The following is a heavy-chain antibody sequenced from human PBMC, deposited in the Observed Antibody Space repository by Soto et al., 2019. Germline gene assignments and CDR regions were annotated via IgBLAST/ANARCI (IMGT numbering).Heavy chain of an antibody. CDR1: GFRVSSKY. CDR2: IQSGGTT. J-gene: IGHJ6*04. CDR3: TRDDVHFNGDRYYGVPMDL. D-gene: IGHD2-8*01. V-gene: IGHV3-66*01. Sequence: EVQLVESGGDLVQPGGSLRLPCAASGFRVSSKYMSWVRQAPGKGLEWVSLIQSGGTTYYAGSVKGRFTISRDYSENTLFLQMNSLRVEDTAVYYCTRDDVHFNGDRYYGVPMDLWGKGTTVTVSA.